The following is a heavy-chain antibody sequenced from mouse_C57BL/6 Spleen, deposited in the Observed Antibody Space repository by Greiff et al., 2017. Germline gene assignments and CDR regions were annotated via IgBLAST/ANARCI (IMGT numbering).Heavy chain of an antibody. V-gene: IGHV1-80*01. D-gene: IGHD1-1*01. CDR3: ARGYYGSSYYAMDY. CDR1: GYAFSSYW. J-gene: IGHJ4*01. CDR2: IYPGDGDT. Sequence: QVQLQQSGAELVKPGASVKISCKASGYAFSSYWMNWVKQRPGKGLEWIGQIYPGDGDTNYNGKFKGKATLTADKSSSTAYMQLSSLTSEDSAVXFCARGYYGSSYYAMDYWGQGTSVTVYS.